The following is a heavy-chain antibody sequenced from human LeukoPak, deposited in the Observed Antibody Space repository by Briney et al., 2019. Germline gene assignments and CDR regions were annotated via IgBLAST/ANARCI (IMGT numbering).Heavy chain of an antibody. CDR1: GFTFSSYW. Sequence: PGGSLRLSCAASGFTFSSYWMSWVRQAPGKGLEWVANIKQDGSEKYYVDSVKGRFAISRDNAKNSLYLQMNSLRAEDTAVYYCAREDIVVVPAAPKGDFFDYWGQGTLVTVS. D-gene: IGHD2-2*01. V-gene: IGHV3-7*01. J-gene: IGHJ4*02. CDR3: AREDIVVVPAAPKGDFFDY. CDR2: IKQDGSEK.